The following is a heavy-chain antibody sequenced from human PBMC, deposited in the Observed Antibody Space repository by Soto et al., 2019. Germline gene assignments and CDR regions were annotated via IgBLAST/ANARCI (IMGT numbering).Heavy chain of an antibody. CDR1: GFTFSSYG. CDR2: ISYDGSNK. CDR3: AKAGDGYKTYYYYGMDV. D-gene: IGHD5-12*01. Sequence: GGSLRLSCAASGFTFSSYGMLWVRQAPGKGLEWVAVISYDGSNKYYADSVKGRFTISRDNSKNTLYLQMNSLRAEDTAVYYCAKAGDGYKTYYYYGMDVWGQGTTVTLSS. J-gene: IGHJ6*02. V-gene: IGHV3-30*18.